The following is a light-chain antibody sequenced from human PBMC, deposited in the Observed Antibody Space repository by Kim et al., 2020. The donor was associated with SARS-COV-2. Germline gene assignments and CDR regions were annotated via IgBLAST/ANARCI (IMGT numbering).Light chain of an antibody. V-gene: IGKV3-11*01. J-gene: IGKJ2*01. CDR3: QQRSNWLMYT. CDR1: QGVSSY. Sequence: LSPGERPTLSCGASQGVSSYLAWYQQKPGQAPRLLIYDASNRATGIPARFSGSGSGTDFTLTISSLEPEDFAVYYCQQRSNWLMYTFGQGTKLEI. CDR2: DAS.